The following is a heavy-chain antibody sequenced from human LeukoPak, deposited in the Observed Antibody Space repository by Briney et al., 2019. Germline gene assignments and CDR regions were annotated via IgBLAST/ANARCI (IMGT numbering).Heavy chain of an antibody. V-gene: IGHV3-30*18. CDR2: ISYDGNNK. D-gene: IGHD1-26*01. J-gene: IGHJ6*02. CDR1: GFTFISYG. Sequence: PGGSLRLSCAASGFTFISYGMHWVRQAPGKGLEWVAVISYDGNNKYYADSVKGRFIISRDNSESTLYLQMKTLRAEDTAVYFCANGPGWELHLWYSGIDVWGQGTTVTVSS. CDR3: ANGPGWELHLWYSGIDV.